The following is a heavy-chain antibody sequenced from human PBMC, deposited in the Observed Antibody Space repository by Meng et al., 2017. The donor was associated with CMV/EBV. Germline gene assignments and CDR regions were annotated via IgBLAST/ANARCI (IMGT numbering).Heavy chain of an antibody. Sequence: AGSLRLSCAASGFTFDDYTMYWVRQAPGKGLEWVSLISWDGGSTYYADSVKGRFTISRHNSKNSLYLQMNSLRTEDTALYYCAKDILEVPVPAAILSYGMDVWGQGTTVTVSS. V-gene: IGHV3-43*01. J-gene: IGHJ6*02. D-gene: IGHD2-2*02. CDR3: AKDILEVPVPAAILSYGMDV. CDR1: GFTFDDYT. CDR2: ISWDGGST.